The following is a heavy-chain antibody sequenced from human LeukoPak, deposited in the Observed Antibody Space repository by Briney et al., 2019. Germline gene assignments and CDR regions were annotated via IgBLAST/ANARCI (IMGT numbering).Heavy chain of an antibody. CDR3: AGGGGGACL. D-gene: IGHD3-16*01. CDR2: INWNGGST. Sequence: GGSLRLSCAASGFTFENYGLSWVRQAPGKGLEWVSGINWNGGSTGYADAVKGRFTISRDNAKNSVYLQMNSLSVEDTAFYYGAGGGGGACLGGQGTLVTVSS. J-gene: IGHJ4*01. CDR1: GFTFENYG. V-gene: IGHV3-20*04.